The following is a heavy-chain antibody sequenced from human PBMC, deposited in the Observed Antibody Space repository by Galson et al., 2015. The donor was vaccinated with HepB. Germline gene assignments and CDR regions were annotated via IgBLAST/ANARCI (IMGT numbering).Heavy chain of an antibody. CDR1: GASISSGSYS. CDR3: ARGRVGGQSLDY. D-gene: IGHD2-15*01. Sequence: TLSLTCSVSGASISSGSYSWSWIRQPPGKGLAWIGYIYYTGSTYYNPSPKSRLTISLDTSKNQFSLKLSSVTAADTAVYYCARGRVGGQSLDYWGQGTLVTVSS. CDR2: IYYTGST. V-gene: IGHV4-30-4*07. J-gene: IGHJ4*02.